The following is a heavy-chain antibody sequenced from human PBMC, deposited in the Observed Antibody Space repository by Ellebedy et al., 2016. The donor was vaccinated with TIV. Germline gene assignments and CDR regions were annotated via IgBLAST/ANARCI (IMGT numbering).Heavy chain of an antibody. CDR2: TFYTAST. J-gene: IGHJ5*02. CDR1: GGSISAYY. D-gene: IGHD2-21*01. V-gene: IGHV4-59*01. Sequence: MLSETLSLTCSVSGGSISAYYWSWIRQPPGKGLAWIGSTFYTASTDYNPSLKSRVTISVDTSKNEFSLKLRSVTAAGTAMYYCARVVRGWFDPWGQGTLVTVSS. CDR3: ARVVRGWFDP.